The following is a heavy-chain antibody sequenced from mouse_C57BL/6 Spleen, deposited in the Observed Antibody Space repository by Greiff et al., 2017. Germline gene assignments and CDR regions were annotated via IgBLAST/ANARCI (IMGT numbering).Heavy chain of an antibody. CDR2: IYPYNGVS. CDR1: GYSFTGYY. CDR3: ARGITTVVEGYFDY. J-gene: IGHJ2*01. D-gene: IGHD1-1*01. Sequence: EVMLVESGPELVKPGASVKISCKASGYSFTGYYMHWVKQSHGNILDWIGYIYPYNGVSSYNQKFKGKATLTVDKSSSTAYMELRSLTSEDSAVYYCARGITTVVEGYFDYWGQGTTLTVSS. V-gene: IGHV1-31*01.